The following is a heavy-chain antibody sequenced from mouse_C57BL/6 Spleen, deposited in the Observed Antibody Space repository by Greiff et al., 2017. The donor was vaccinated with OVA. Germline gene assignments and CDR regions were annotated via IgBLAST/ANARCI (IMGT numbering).Heavy chain of an antibody. V-gene: IGHV6-3*01. J-gene: IGHJ3*01. CDR1: GFTFSNYW. CDR3: TSGACFAY. CDR2: IRLKSDNFAT. Sequence: EVQVVASGGGLVQPGGSMKLSCVASGFTFSNYWMNWVRQSPEKGLEWVAQIRLKSDNFATHYAESVTGSIAISRDDSKRSVDLQMNNVRAEDTGIYYCTSGACFAYGGQGTLVTVSA.